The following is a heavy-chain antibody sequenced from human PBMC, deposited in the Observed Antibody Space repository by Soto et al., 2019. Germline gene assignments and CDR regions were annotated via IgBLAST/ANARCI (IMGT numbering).Heavy chain of an antibody. CDR3: VGTGTTDDF. J-gene: IGHJ1*01. Sequence: VQLQGSGPGLVKPSQTLSLTCTVSGASVNTGDYYWSYIRQSPGKGLEWLGYIFYSGDTYYNPSLKSRATRSLNTSSNQISLTLTSVTDADTAVYFCVGTGTTDDFWGQGTLVTVSS. CDR1: GASVNTGDYY. V-gene: IGHV4-30-4*01. CDR2: IFYSGDT. D-gene: IGHD1-7*01.